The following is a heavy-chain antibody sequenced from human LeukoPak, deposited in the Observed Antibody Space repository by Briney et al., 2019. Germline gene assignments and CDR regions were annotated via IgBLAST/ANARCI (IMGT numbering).Heavy chain of an antibody. CDR3: ARGYGDLGY. J-gene: IGHJ4*02. Sequence: SETLSLTCAVYGGSFSGYYWSWIRQPPGKGLEWIGEINHSGSTNYNPSLKSRVTISVDTSKNQFSLKLSSVTAADTAVYYCARGYGDLGYWGQGTLVTVSS. D-gene: IGHD4-17*01. CDR2: INHSGST. V-gene: IGHV4-34*01. CDR1: GGSFSGYY.